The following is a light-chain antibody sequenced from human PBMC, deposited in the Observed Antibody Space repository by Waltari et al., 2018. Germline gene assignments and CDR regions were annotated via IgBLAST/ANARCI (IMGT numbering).Light chain of an antibody. J-gene: IGKJ4*01. Sequence: DIVLTQSPATLPFSPWERATLPCRASQRVSTYLGWYQQKPGQAPRLPIYDASNRATGIPARFSGSGSGTDFTLTISSLEPEDFAVYYCRQRSNWPLTFGGGTKVEIK. CDR2: DAS. CDR3: RQRSNWPLT. CDR1: QRVSTY. V-gene: IGKV3-11*01.